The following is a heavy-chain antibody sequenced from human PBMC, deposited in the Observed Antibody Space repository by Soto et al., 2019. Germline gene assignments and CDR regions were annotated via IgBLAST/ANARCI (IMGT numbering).Heavy chain of an antibody. CDR2: IKQDGSEK. J-gene: IGHJ3*02. CDR3: AREFWATVFTSFDI. Sequence: EVQLVESGGGLVQPGGSLRLSCAASGFTFSSYWMSWIRQAPGKGLEWVANIKQDGSEKYYVDSVKGRFTISRDNAKNSLYLQMNSLRAEDTAVYYCAREFWATVFTSFDIWGQGTMVTVSS. V-gene: IGHV3-7*03. CDR1: GFTFSSYW. D-gene: IGHD4-17*01.